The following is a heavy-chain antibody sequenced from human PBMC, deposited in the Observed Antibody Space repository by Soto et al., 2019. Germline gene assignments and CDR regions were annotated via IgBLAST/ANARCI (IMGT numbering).Heavy chain of an antibody. V-gene: IGHV3-23*01. CDR1: GFSFRAYA. CDR3: VRATYFSDSSGYSRCFDY. J-gene: IGHJ4*02. CDR2: ISSSGADT. D-gene: IGHD3-22*01. Sequence: LRLSCAASGFSFRAYAMNWVRQAPGKGLEWVSIISSSGADTYYADSVKGRFTMSRDNSKNTLYLQMNSLRADDTAVYYCVRATYFSDSSGYSRCFDYWGQGTLVTVSS.